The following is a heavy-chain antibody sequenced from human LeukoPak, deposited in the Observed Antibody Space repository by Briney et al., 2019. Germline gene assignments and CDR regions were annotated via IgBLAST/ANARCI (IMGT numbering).Heavy chain of an antibody. Sequence: PGGSLRLSCAASAFTFSGYSMNWVRQAPGKGLEWVSYISSSSSTIYYADSVKGRFTISRDNAKNSLYLQMNSLRDEDTAVYYCARDPRIAAAGNYYYYMDVWGKGTTVTVSS. V-gene: IGHV3-48*02. J-gene: IGHJ6*03. D-gene: IGHD6-13*01. CDR2: ISSSSSTI. CDR1: AFTFSGYS. CDR3: ARDPRIAAAGNYYYYMDV.